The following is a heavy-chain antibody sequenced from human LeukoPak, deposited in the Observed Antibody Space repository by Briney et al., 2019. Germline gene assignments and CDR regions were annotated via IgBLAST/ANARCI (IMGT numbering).Heavy chain of an antibody. D-gene: IGHD6-19*01. CDR3: ARSGWGNRQAFEI. J-gene: IGHJ3*02. V-gene: IGHV1-18*01. Sequence: ASVKVSCKASDYTFTSYGISWVRQAPGQGLEWMGWISGYNGNTKYAQKVQGRVTMTTDTSTSTAYMELRSLRSDDTAVYYCARSGWGNRQAFEIWGQGTMVTVSA. CDR2: ISGYNGNT. CDR1: DYTFTSYG.